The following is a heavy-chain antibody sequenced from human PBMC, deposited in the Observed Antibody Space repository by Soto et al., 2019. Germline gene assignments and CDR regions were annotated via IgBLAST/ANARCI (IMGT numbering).Heavy chain of an antibody. CDR1: GGTYSSYA. CDR2: IVPIFGTA. V-gene: IGHV1-69*13. Sequence: AASVKVSCKASGGTYSSYAISWVRQAPGQGLEWMGGIVPIFGTANYAQKFQGRVTITADESTSTAYMELSSLRSEDTAVYYCARGDPAVPESYYYYYYGMDVWGQGTTVTVSS. CDR3: ARGDPAVPESYYYYYYGMDV. J-gene: IGHJ6*02. D-gene: IGHD4-17*01.